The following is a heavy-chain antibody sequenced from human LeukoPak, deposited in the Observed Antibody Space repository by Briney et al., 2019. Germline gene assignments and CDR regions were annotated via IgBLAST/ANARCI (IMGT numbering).Heavy chain of an antibody. Sequence: SETLSLTCAVSGGSITSSNWWTWVRQPPGKGLEWIGEIYYSGSTNYNPSLKSRVTISMDKSKNQFSLELISVTAADTAVYYCAREYGSSHGFDPWGQGTLVTVSS. CDR2: IYYSGST. J-gene: IGHJ5*02. CDR3: AREYGSSHGFDP. CDR1: GGSITSSNW. D-gene: IGHD6-13*01. V-gene: IGHV4-4*02.